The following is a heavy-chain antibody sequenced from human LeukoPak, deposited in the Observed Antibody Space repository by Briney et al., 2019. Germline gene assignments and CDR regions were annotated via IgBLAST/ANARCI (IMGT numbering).Heavy chain of an antibody. CDR1: GYSFTSYW. J-gene: IGHJ4*02. V-gene: IGHV5-51*01. Sequence: GESLKISCKGSGYSFTSYWIGWVRQMPGKGLEWMGIIYPGDSDTRYSPSFQGQVTISADKSISTAYLQWSSLKASDTAMYYCAGGRTDIVVVPATLRNYYFNYWGQGTLVTVSS. D-gene: IGHD2-2*01. CDR3: AGGRTDIVVVPATLRNYYFNY. CDR2: IYPGDSDT.